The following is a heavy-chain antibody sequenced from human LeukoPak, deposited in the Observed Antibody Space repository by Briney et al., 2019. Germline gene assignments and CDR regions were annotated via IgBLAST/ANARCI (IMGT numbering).Heavy chain of an antibody. V-gene: IGHV3-15*01. J-gene: IGHJ4*02. D-gene: IGHD2/OR15-2a*01. CDR3: TTEYYASGALTPIDY. CDR1: GFIFSNAW. CDR2: IKSNADGGTT. Sequence: PGGSLRLSCTASGFIFSNAWMSWVRQAPGKGLEWVGHIKSNADGGTTDYAAPVKGRFTISKDDSKNTLYLQMNSLKSEDTAVYYCTTEYYASGALTPIDYWGQGTLVTVSS.